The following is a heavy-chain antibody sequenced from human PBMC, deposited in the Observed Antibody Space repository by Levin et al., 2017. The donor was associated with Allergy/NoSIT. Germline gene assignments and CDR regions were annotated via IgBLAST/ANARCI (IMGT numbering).Heavy chain of an antibody. CDR3: ARGSVVPAAPRSYYYYYYMDV. V-gene: IGHV4-34*01. D-gene: IGHD2-2*01. J-gene: IGHJ6*03. CDR2: INHSGST. CDR1: GGSFSGYY. Sequence: SETLSLTCAVYGGSFSGYYWSWIRQPPGKGLEWIGEINHSGSTNYNPSLKSRVTISVDTSKNQFSLKLSSVTAADTAVYYCARGSVVPAAPRSYYYYYYMDVWGKGTTVTVSS.